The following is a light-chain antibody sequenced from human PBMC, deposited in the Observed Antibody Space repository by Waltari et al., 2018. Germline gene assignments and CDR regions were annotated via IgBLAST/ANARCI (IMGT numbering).Light chain of an antibody. J-gene: IGLJ3*02. V-gene: IGLV4-69*01. CDR1: IGHSIYA. CDR3: QTWGTGIQV. CDR2: LNDDGSI. Sequence: QLVLTQSPSASASLGASVKLTCTLSIGHSIYAIAWHQQQPEKGLRYLMKLNDDGSISKGEGIPDRFSGSSSGAERYLTISSLQAEDEADYYCQTWGTGIQVFGGGTKLTVL.